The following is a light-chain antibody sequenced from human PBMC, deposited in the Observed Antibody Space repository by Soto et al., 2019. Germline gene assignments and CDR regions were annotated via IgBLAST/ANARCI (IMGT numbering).Light chain of an antibody. CDR2: AAS. V-gene: IGKV1-9*01. J-gene: IGKJ4*01. CDR1: QGISSY. Sequence: DIQLTQSPSFLSASVGDRVTITCRASQGISSYLAWYQHKPGKAPKLLIYAASTLQSGVPSRFSGSGSGTEFTLTISSLQPEDFATYYCQQLNSYPLGFGGGTKVEIK. CDR3: QQLNSYPLG.